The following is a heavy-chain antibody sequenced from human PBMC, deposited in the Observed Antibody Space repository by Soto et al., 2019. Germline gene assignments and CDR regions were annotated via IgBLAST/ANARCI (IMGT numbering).Heavy chain of an antibody. D-gene: IGHD3-10*01. CDR2: INDSGDT. CDR3: AGAQMGGPGGDSAYFEY. CDR1: GDPINRGFYY. V-gene: IGHV4-31*03. Sequence: QVQLQESGPGLVQPSQTLSLTCTVSGDPINRGFYYWSWIRQHSGKGLEWIAYINDSGDTYYNPSIQRRVTISTDASNQFSRKVTSVSAADTAVYYCAGAQMGGPGGDSAYFEYWGQGARVTVSS. J-gene: IGHJ4*02.